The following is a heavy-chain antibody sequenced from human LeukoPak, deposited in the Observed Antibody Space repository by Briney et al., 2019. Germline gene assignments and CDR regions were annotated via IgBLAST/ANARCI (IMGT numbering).Heavy chain of an antibody. CDR1: GYTFTSYD. Sequence: ASVKVSCKASGYTFTSYDINWVRQASGQGREWMGWMNPNRGNTGYAQKFQGRVTITRNTSIRTAYMELSSLRSEDTAVYYCARGVVWFGELHYYYYYMDVWGKGTTVTASS. D-gene: IGHD3-10*01. CDR2: MNPNRGNT. CDR3: ARGVVWFGELHYYYYYMDV. J-gene: IGHJ6*03. V-gene: IGHV1-8*01.